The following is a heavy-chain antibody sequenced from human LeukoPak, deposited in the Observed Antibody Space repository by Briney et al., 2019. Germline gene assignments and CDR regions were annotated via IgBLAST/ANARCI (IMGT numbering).Heavy chain of an antibody. J-gene: IGHJ4*02. CDR3: AKAPQITMIVVVNALTPSPDY. CDR1: GFTFSSYA. D-gene: IGHD3-22*01. CDR2: ISGSGGST. Sequence: PGGSLRLSCAASGFTFSSYAMSWVRQAPGKGLEWVSAISGSGGSTYYADSVKGRFTISRDNSKNTLYLQMNSLRAEDTAVYYCAKAPQITMIVVVNALTPSPDYWGQGTLVTVSS. V-gene: IGHV3-23*01.